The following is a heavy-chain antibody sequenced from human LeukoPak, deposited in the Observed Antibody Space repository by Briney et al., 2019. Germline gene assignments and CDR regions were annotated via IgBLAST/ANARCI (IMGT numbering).Heavy chain of an antibody. CDR2: IYYSGST. Sequence: SETLSLTCTVSGGSISSSSYYWGWIRQPPGKGLEWIGSIYYSGSTYYNPSLKSRVTISVDTSKNQFSLKLSSVTAADTAVYYCARTYGSGSYYNVGGQGTLVTVSS. V-gene: IGHV4-39*07. CDR3: ARTYGSGSYYNV. D-gene: IGHD3-10*01. J-gene: IGHJ4*02. CDR1: GGSISSSSYY.